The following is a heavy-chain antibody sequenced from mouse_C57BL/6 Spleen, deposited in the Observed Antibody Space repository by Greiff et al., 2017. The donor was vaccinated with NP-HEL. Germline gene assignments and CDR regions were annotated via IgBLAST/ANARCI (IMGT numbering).Heavy chain of an antibody. CDR2: INPSSGYT. V-gene: IGHV1-7*01. J-gene: IGHJ4*01. CDR1: GYTFTSYW. CDR3: ARERGYGNYERGAMDY. Sequence: VQLQQSGAELAKPGASVKLSCKASGYTFTSYWMHVVKQRPGQGLEWIGYINPSSGYTKYNQKFKDKATLTADNSSSTAYMQLSSLTYEDSAVYYCARERGYGNYERGAMDYWGQGTSVTVSS. D-gene: IGHD2-1*01.